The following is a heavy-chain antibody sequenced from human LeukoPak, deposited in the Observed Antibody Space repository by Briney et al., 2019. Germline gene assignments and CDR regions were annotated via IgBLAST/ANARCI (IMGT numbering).Heavy chain of an antibody. CDR3: ARGKNYDFWSGYYRLCFDY. CDR2: INHSGST. Sequence: SETLSLTCAVYGGSFSGYYWSWIRQPPGKGLEWIGEINHSGSTNYNPSLKSRVTISVDTSKNQFSLKLSSVTAADTAVYYCARGKNYDFWSGYYRLCFDYWGQGTLVTVSS. CDR1: GGSFSGYY. D-gene: IGHD3-3*01. V-gene: IGHV4-34*01. J-gene: IGHJ4*02.